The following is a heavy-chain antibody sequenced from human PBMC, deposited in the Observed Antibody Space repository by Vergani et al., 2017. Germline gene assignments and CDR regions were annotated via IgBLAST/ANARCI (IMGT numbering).Heavy chain of an antibody. Sequence: EVQLVQSGAEVKKPGATMKISCKASGYTFTDPYMHWVKQAPGKGLEWMGLVDPEDGETIYAEKFKGRVTIAADTSTDTAHLELSSLRSEDTAVYYCATPQTVTTGGMEVWGQGTTVIVSS. J-gene: IGHJ6*02. CDR1: GYTFTDPY. CDR3: ATPQTVTTGGMEV. CDR2: VDPEDGET. D-gene: IGHD4-17*01. V-gene: IGHV1-69-2*01.